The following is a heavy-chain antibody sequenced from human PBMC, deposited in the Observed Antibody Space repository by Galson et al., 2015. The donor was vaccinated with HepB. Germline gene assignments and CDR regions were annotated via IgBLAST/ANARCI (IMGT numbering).Heavy chain of an antibody. V-gene: IGHV3-7*01. Sequence: SLRLSCAASGFTFSGYRMSWVRQAPGKGLEWVANIKQDGSEKYYVDSVKGRFTISRDNAKNSLYLQMNSLRAEDTAVYYCARDMDLDYWGQGTLVTVSS. J-gene: IGHJ4*02. D-gene: IGHD2-2*03. CDR3: ARDMDLDY. CDR2: IKQDGSEK. CDR1: GFTFSGYR.